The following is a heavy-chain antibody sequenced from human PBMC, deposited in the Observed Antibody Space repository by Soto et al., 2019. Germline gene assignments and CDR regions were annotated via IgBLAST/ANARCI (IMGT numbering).Heavy chain of an antibody. Sequence: QVQLVQSGAEVKMPGASVKVSCQTSGFTFSHYGISWLRQAPGQGLEWMGWISVHNGKAYYKQNFQDRVTITTDTSTNTAYMERRSLRPDDTAVYYCARDQGQIFDSSGYFYYWGQGTLDTVAS. V-gene: IGHV1-18*01. CDR1: GFTFSHYG. CDR2: ISVHNGKA. J-gene: IGHJ4*02. D-gene: IGHD3-22*01. CDR3: ARDQGQIFDSSGYFYY.